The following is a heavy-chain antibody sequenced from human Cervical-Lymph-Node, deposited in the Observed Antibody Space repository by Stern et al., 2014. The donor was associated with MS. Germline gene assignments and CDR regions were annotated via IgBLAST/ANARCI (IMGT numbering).Heavy chain of an antibody. D-gene: IGHD6-13*01. CDR3: ARSLTAADY. Sequence: QVQLMQSGAEVKKPGASVKVSCTASGYTFTRYYINWVRQAPGQGLEWIGIINPNGGSTNYAQKVQGRVTMTRDTSTSTVYMELSSLRSDDTAVYYCARSLTAADYWGQGTLVTVSP. V-gene: IGHV1-46*03. CDR2: INPNGGST. J-gene: IGHJ4*02. CDR1: GYTFTRYY.